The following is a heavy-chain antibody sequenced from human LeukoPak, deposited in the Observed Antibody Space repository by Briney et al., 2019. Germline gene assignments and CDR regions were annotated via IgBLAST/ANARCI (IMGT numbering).Heavy chain of an antibody. CDR3: ARDHATIAVAGIEAY. J-gene: IGHJ4*02. D-gene: IGHD6-19*01. V-gene: IGHV3-30*04. CDR2: ISYDGSNK. CDR1: GFTFSSYA. Sequence: GGSLRLSCAASGFTFSSYAMHWVRQAPGKGLEWVALISYDGSNKYYADSVKGRFTISRDNSKNTLYLQMNSLRAEDTAVYYCARDHATIAVAGIEAYWGQGTLVTVSS.